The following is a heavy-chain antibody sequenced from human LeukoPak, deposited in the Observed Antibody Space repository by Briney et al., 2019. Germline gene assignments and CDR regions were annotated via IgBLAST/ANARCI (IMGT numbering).Heavy chain of an antibody. V-gene: IGHV3-30*03. J-gene: IGHJ5*02. CDR2: ISYDGSNQ. Sequence: GGSLRLSCAASGFIFSSYGMHWVRQAPGKGLEWVAVISYDGSNQYYADSVKGRFTISRDNAKNSVSLQMNSLRAEDTAVYYCARIYLKMASASWGQGTLVTVSS. CDR1: GFIFSSYG. CDR3: ARIYLKMASAS. D-gene: IGHD2-8*01.